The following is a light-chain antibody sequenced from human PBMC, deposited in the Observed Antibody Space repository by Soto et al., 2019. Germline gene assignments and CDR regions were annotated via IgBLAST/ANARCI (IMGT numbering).Light chain of an antibody. CDR1: SSDVGGYNY. CDR3: CSYAGSISV. J-gene: IGLJ1*01. CDR2: DVS. V-gene: IGLV2-11*01. Sequence: QSALTQPRSVSGSPGQSVTISCTGTSSDVGGYNYVSWYQQHPGKAPKLMIYDVSKRPSGVPDRFSGSKSGNTASLTISGLQAEDEADYYCCSYAGSISVFGTGTKLTVL.